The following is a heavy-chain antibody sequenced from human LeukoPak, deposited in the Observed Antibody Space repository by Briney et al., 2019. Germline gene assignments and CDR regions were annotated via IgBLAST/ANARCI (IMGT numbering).Heavy chain of an antibody. CDR2: ISSSSSTI. Sequence: GGSLRLSCAASGFTFSSYSMNWVRQAPGKGLEWASYISSSSSTIYYADSVKGRFTISRDNAKNSLYLQMNSLRDEDTAVYYCAREYCSSTSCYMVGYYYYGMDVWGQGTTVTVSS. CDR1: GFTFSSYS. V-gene: IGHV3-48*02. D-gene: IGHD2-2*02. CDR3: AREYCSSTSCYMVGYYYYGMDV. J-gene: IGHJ6*02.